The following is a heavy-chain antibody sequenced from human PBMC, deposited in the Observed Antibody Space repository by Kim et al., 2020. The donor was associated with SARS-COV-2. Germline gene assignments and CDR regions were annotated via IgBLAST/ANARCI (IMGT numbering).Heavy chain of an antibody. V-gene: IGHV3-48*03. CDR3: AVEGVVPAAIVVSY. D-gene: IGHD2-2*01. Sequence: DSVKGRFTISRDNAKNSLYLQMNSLRAEDTAVYYCAVEGVVPAAIVVSYWGQGTLVTVSS. J-gene: IGHJ4*02.